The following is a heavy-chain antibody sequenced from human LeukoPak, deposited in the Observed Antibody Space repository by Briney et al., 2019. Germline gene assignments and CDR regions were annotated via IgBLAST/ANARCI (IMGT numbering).Heavy chain of an antibody. V-gene: IGHV4-61*08. Sequence: TSETLSLTCTVSGGSVSSSGSYWSWIRQPPGKGLEWFAYIYYSGSTTYNPSLKSRVIISVDTSKNQFSLRLSSVTAADTAVYYCARGPGDSYGFFNDYWGQGTLVTVSS. CDR2: IYYSGST. J-gene: IGHJ4*02. D-gene: IGHD5-18*01. CDR1: GGSVSSSGSY. CDR3: ARGPGDSYGFFNDY.